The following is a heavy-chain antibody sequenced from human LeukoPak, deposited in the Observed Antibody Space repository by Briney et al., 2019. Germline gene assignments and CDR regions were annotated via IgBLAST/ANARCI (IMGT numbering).Heavy chain of an antibody. D-gene: IGHD6-13*01. CDR2: IKSKTDGGTT. Sequence: GGSLRLSCAASGCTFCNAWMSWVRQAPGKGLEWVGRIKSKTDGGTTDYAAPVKGRFTISRDDSKNTLYLQMNSLKTEDTAVYYCTTGDSSSWYSGPIDYWGQGTLVTVSS. CDR3: TTGDSSSWYSGPIDY. J-gene: IGHJ4*02. V-gene: IGHV3-15*01. CDR1: GCTFCNAW.